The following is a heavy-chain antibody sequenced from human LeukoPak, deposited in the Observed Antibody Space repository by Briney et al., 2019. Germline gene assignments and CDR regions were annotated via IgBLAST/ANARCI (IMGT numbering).Heavy chain of an antibody. CDR3: AKDTPSPNSGFYHY. D-gene: IGHD1-26*01. CDR2: VSQDGSNR. J-gene: IGHJ4*02. CDR1: GFTFSSSG. V-gene: IGHV3-30*18. Sequence: GGSLRLSCAASGFTFSSSGILWVRQAPGKGLEWVSTVSQDGSNRYYGDSVKGRFIISRDNSRNTVYLQMNSLRAEDTAMYFCAKDTPSPNSGFYHYWGQGTPVTVSS.